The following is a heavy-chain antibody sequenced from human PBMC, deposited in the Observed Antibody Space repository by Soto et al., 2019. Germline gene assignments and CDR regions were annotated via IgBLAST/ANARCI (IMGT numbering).Heavy chain of an antibody. J-gene: IGHJ4*02. V-gene: IGHV2-5*02. CDR2: IYWDDGK. Sequence: QITLNESGPTLVKPTQTLTLTCTFSGFSLSTSGVGVGWIRQPPGKALECLAIIYWDDGKRYSPSLNNRLTIAKDTSKNQVVLTMTNMDPVDTATYYCAHRSSYHEDFDYWGQGTLVTVFS. CDR1: GFSLSTSGVG. D-gene: IGHD2-15*01. CDR3: AHRSSYHEDFDY.